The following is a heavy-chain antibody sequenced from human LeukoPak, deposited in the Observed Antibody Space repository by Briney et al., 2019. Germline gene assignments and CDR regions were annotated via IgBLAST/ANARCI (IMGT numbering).Heavy chain of an antibody. CDR2: IKQDGSEK. CDR1: GFTFSNYW. J-gene: IGHJ4*02. D-gene: IGHD6-19*01. Sequence: GGSLRLSCAASGFTFSNYWMSWVRQAPGKGLEWVANIKQDGSEKYYVDSVKGRFTISRDNAKTSVYLQLNSLRADDTAVYYCARDVWTGVAVSDYWGQGTLVTVSS. CDR3: ARDVWTGVAVSDY. V-gene: IGHV3-7*01.